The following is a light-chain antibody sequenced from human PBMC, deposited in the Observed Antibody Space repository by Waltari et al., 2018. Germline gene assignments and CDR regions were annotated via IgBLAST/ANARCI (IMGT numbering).Light chain of an antibody. CDR1: QSLSSN. Sequence: EILMTQSPAPLSVSPGERATPPCSASQSLSSNLAWYQQKPGQPPRLLIHGASTRDTGIPVRFSGSGSGTDFTLTITGLQSEDFAVYFCQQYNQWPLTFGRGTKVEIK. CDR2: GAS. J-gene: IGKJ4*01. CDR3: QQYNQWPLT. V-gene: IGKV3-15*01.